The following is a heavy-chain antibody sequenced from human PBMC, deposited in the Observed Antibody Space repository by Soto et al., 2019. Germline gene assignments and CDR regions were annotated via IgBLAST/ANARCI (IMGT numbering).Heavy chain of an antibody. J-gene: IGHJ3*02. V-gene: IGHV4-34*01. D-gene: IGHD1-26*01. CDR3: ARSRVSGESQCCSDI. CDR2: INHGGST. Sequence: QVQLQQWGAGLLKPSETLSLTCAVYGGSFSGYYWSLIRQPPGKGLEWIGEINHGGSTYYNPSLKKRVTVSVNATKNQFSLKLRSVPAADTAVYYCARSRVSGESQCCSDIWGQGTMVTVSS. CDR1: GGSFSGYY.